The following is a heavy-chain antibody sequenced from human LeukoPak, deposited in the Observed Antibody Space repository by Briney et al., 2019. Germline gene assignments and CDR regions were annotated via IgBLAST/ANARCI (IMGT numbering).Heavy chain of an antibody. J-gene: IGHJ1*01. CDR2: IKQDGSEK. CDR3: ARMIPTITMIVVVKTGYFQH. V-gene: IGHV3-7*01. CDR1: GFTFSSYW. Sequence: GGSLRLSCAASGFTFSSYWMSWVRQAPGKGLEGVANIKQDGSEKYYVDSVKGRFTISRDNAKNSLYLQMNSLRAEDTAVYYCARMIPTITMIVVVKTGYFQHWGQGTLVTVSS. D-gene: IGHD3-22*01.